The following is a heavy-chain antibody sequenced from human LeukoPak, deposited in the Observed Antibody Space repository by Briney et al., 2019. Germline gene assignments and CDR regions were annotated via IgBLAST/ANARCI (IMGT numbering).Heavy chain of an antibody. CDR2: IWFDGINK. V-gene: IGHV3-33*01. D-gene: IGHD3-10*01. J-gene: IGHJ4*02. CDR3: GRADQKWFGESMVDY. CDR1: GFTFSSYG. Sequence: PGGSLRLSCAASGFTFSSYGMHWVRQAPGKGLEWVAVIWFDGINKYYADSVKGRFTISRDNSKNTLYLQMNNLRAEDTAVYYCGRADQKWFGESMVDYWGQGTPVTVSS.